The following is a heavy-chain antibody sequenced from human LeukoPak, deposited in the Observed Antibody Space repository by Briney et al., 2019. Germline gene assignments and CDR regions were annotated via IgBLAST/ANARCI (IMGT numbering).Heavy chain of an antibody. J-gene: IGHJ5*02. V-gene: IGHV1-24*01. Sequence: ASVKVSCKVSGYTLTELSMHWVRQAPGKGPEWMGGFDPEDGETIYAQKFQGRVTMTEDTSTDTAYMELSSLRSEGTAVYYCAAITIYNWFDPWGQGTLVTVSS. D-gene: IGHD3-3*01. CDR1: GYTLTELS. CDR2: FDPEDGET. CDR3: AAITIYNWFDP.